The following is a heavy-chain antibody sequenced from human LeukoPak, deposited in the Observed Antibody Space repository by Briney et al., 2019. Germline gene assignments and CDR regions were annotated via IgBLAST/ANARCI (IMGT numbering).Heavy chain of an antibody. Sequence: SETLSLTCTVSGGSISSYYWSWIRQPPGKGLEWIGYIYYSGSTNYNPSLKSRVTISVDTSKNQFSLKLSSVTAADTAVYYCARINYYDSSGYYRSGDYYYGMDVWGQGTTVTVSS. CDR1: GGSISSYY. V-gene: IGHV4-59*01. CDR3: ARINYYDSSGYYRSGDYYYGMDV. CDR2: IYYSGST. D-gene: IGHD3-22*01. J-gene: IGHJ6*02.